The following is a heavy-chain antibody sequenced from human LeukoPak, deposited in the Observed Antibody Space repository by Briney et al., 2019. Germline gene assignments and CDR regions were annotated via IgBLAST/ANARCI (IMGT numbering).Heavy chain of an antibody. Sequence: GGSLRLSCEDSGFTFRSYEMNWVRQAPGKGLEWIAYLSSSGSAFSYADSVKGRFTIARDNAKNSVYLEMNSLRADDTAVYYCARSARLMKGVVEVTALDDWGQGTLVTVAS. D-gene: IGHD3-3*01. CDR2: LSSSGSAF. CDR1: GFTFRSYE. J-gene: IGHJ4*02. CDR3: ARSARLMKGVVEVTALDD. V-gene: IGHV3-48*03.